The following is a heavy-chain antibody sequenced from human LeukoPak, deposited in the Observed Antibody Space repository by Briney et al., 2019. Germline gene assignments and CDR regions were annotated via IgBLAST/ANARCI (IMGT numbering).Heavy chain of an antibody. CDR1: GFTVSSNY. CDR3: ARGGDSIAALSSPSFDY. J-gene: IGHJ4*02. V-gene: IGHV3-53*04. D-gene: IGHD6-6*01. CDR2: IYSGGST. Sequence: GGSLRLSCAASGFTVSSNYMSWVRQAPGKGLEWVSVIYSGGSTYYADSVKGRCTISRHNSKNTLYLQMNSLRAEDTAVYYCARGGDSIAALSSPSFDYWGQGTLVTVSS.